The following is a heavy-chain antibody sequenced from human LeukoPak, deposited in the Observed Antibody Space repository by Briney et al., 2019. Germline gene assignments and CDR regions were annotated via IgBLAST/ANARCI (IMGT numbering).Heavy chain of an antibody. Sequence: GESLKISCKGSGYSFTSYWISWVRQMPGKGLEWMGRIEPSDSYTNYSPSFQGHVTISADKSISTAYLQWSSLKASDTAMYYCARREGDWFDPWGQGTLVTVSS. CDR2: IEPSDSYT. CDR1: GYSFTSYW. V-gene: IGHV5-10-1*01. J-gene: IGHJ5*02. CDR3: ARREGDWFDP.